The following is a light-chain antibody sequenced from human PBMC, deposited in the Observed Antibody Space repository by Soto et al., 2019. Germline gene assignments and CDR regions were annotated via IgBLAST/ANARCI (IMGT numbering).Light chain of an antibody. Sequence: QSALTQPASVSGSPGQSITISCTGTSSDVGGYNYVSWYQQHPGKAPKLMIHDVSNRPSGVSNRFSGSKSGNTASLTISGLQAEDEADYYCSSYTSSSTDVFGTGTKLTAL. CDR3: SSYTSSSTDV. J-gene: IGLJ1*01. CDR1: SSDVGGYNY. CDR2: DVS. V-gene: IGLV2-14*01.